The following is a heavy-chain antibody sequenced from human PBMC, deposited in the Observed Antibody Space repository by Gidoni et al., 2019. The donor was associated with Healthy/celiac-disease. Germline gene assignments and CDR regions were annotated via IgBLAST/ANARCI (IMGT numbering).Heavy chain of an antibody. J-gene: IGHJ6*02. CDR2: INPNSGGT. V-gene: IGHV1-2*02. CDR3: ARVMVHRITMIVVVLNGMDV. D-gene: IGHD3-22*01. CDR1: GYTFTGYY. Sequence: QVQLVQSGAEVKKPGASVKVSCKASGYTFTGYYMPWVRQAPGQGLEWMGWINPNSGGTNYAQKFQGRVTMTRDTSISTAYMELSRLRSDDTAVYYCARVMVHRITMIVVVLNGMDVWGQGTTVTVSS.